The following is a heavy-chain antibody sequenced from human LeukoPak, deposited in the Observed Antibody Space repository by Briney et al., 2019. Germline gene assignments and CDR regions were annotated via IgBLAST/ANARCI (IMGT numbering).Heavy chain of an antibody. J-gene: IGHJ4*02. Sequence: SETLSLTCAVYGGSFSGYYWSWIRQPPGKGLEWIGEVNHSGSTNYNPSLKSRVTISVDTSKNQFSLKLSSVTAADTAVYYCARRDYWGQGTLVTVSS. CDR3: ARRDY. CDR1: GGSFSGYY. V-gene: IGHV4-34*01. CDR2: VNHSGST.